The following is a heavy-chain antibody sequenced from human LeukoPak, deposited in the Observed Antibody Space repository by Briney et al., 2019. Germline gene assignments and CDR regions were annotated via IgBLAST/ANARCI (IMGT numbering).Heavy chain of an antibody. J-gene: IGHJ4*02. Sequence: SQTLSLTCAVSGGSISRGVYSWSWIRQPPGKGLEWIGYIYHSGSTYYNPSLKSRVTISVDRSKNQFSLKLSSVTAADTAVYYCARSSRYGDPFSIGYWGQGTLVTVSS. CDR1: GGSISRGVYS. CDR2: IYHSGST. V-gene: IGHV4-30-2*01. D-gene: IGHD4-17*01. CDR3: ARSSRYGDPFSIGY.